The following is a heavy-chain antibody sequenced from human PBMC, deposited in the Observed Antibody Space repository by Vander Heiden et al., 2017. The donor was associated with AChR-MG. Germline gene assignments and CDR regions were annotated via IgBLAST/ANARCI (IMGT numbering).Heavy chain of an antibody. V-gene: IGHV4-59*08. CDR2: LYYSGST. CDR3: ARQRIYWYFDL. J-gene: IGHJ2*01. Sequence: QVQLQESGPGLVKPSETLSLTCTVSGGSISSYYWSWIRQPPGKGLEWIWYLYYSGSTNYYPSLKSRVTISVDTSKNQFSLTMSSVTAADTAVYYCARQRIYWYFDLWGGGTLVADSS. CDR1: GGSISSYY.